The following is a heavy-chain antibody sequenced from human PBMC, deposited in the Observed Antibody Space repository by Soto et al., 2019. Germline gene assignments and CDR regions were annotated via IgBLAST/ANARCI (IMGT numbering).Heavy chain of an antibody. CDR2: IVNDGSDR. J-gene: IGHJ4*02. V-gene: IGHV3-33*01. D-gene: IGHD4-17*01. CDR1: GFTFSRYG. Sequence: PLGSLRLSCVGSGFTFSRYGMHWLRQAPGEGLEWMAVIVNDGSDRDYAASVAGRFTISRDNSKNTPYLQMDNLGVDDTAMYYCARDDDYEANGLDYWGQGTLVTVSS. CDR3: ARDDDYEANGLDY.